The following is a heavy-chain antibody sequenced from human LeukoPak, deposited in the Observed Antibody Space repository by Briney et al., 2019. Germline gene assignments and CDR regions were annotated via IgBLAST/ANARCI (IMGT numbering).Heavy chain of an antibody. V-gene: IGHV3-23*01. J-gene: IGHJ4*02. D-gene: IGHD1-1*01. CDR2: ISGSGGST. CDR1: GFTFSSYW. CDR3: ATRSSTGNTKFDS. Sequence: GGSLRLSCAASGFTFSSYWMSWVRQAPGKGLEWVSAISGSGGSTYYADSVKGRFTISRDNSKNTLYLQMNSLGAEDTAVYYCATRSSTGNTKFDSWGQGTLVTVSS.